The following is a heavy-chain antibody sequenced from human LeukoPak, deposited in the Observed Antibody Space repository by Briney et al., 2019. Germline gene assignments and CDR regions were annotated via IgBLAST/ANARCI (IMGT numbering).Heavy chain of an antibody. Sequence: GGSLRLSCAASGFTVSSSYMTWVRQAPGKGLEWVSVIYSGGGTDYADSVKGRFTISRDNSKNTLYLQMNSLRAEDTAVYYCARGLHYYEPWGQGTLVTVSS. D-gene: IGHD3-22*01. CDR2: IYSGGGT. CDR1: GFTVSSSY. V-gene: IGHV3-66*01. J-gene: IGHJ5*02. CDR3: ARGLHYYEP.